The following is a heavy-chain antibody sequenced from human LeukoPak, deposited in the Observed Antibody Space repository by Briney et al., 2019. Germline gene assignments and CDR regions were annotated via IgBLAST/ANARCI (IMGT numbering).Heavy chain of an antibody. CDR3: ARLSVTRVYYYYGMDV. J-gene: IGHJ6*02. V-gene: IGHV4-59*08. CDR1: GGSISSYY. Sequence: SETLSLTCTASGGSISSYYWSWIRQPPGKGLEWIGYIYYSGSTNYNPSLKSRVTISVDTSKNQFYLKLSSVTAADTAVYYCARLSVTRVYYYYGMDVWGQETTITVSS. D-gene: IGHD4-17*01. CDR2: IYYSGST.